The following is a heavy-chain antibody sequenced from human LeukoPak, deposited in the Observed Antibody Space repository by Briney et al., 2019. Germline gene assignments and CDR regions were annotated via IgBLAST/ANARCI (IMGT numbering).Heavy chain of an antibody. D-gene: IGHD1-26*01. J-gene: IGHJ4*02. CDR1: AFTFSSYS. CDR2: ISYDGSNK. CDR3: ARVREWELPIPLKDFDY. Sequence: PRRSLTLSCSASAFTFSSYSTRSGRQAPGKGLGWVAGISYDGSNKSYAHPVKGRFPISRDNSKNTLYLQMTILRVQDTAVYYCARVREWELPIPLKDFDYWGQGTLVSVSS. V-gene: IGHV3-33*01.